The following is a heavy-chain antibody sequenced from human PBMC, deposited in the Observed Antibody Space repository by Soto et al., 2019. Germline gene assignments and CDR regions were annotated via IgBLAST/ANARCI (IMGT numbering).Heavy chain of an antibody. Sequence: SLRRSWAASGFTFSNYGMHWVRQAPGKGLEWVAIIWHDGNNKYYSDSVRGRFIISRDNSKNRLYLQMNSLRAEDTAVYYCASDLVGASDAYGLDVWGQGTPVTVSS. V-gene: IGHV3-33*01. D-gene: IGHD1-26*01. J-gene: IGHJ6*02. CDR1: GFTFSNYG. CDR3: ASDLVGASDAYGLDV. CDR2: IWHDGNNK.